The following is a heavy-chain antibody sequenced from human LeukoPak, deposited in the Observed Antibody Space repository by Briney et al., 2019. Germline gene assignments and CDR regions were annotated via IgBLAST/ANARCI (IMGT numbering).Heavy chain of an antibody. CDR2: ISYDGSNK. V-gene: IGHV3-30*03. CDR3: ARGVVVAATFDY. Sequence: GGSLTLSCAASGFIFNGFGMHWVRQAPGKGLEWVAVISYDGSNKYYADSVKGRFTISRDNSKNTLYLQMNSLRAEDTAVYYCARGVVVAATFDYWGQGTLVTVSS. J-gene: IGHJ4*02. D-gene: IGHD2-15*01. CDR1: GFIFNGFG.